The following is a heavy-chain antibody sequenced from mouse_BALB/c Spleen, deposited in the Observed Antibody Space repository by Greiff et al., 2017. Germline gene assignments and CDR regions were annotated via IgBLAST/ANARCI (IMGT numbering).Heavy chain of an antibody. CDR3: ARSYYGSRYYFDY. V-gene: IGHV5-17*02. D-gene: IGHD1-1*01. CDR1: GFTFSSFG. J-gene: IGHJ2*01. CDR2: ISSGSSTI. Sequence: EVNVVESGGGLVQPGGSRKLSCAASGFTFSSFGMHWVRQAPEKGLEWVAYISSGSSTIYYADTVKGRFTISRDNPKNTLFLQMTSLRSEDTAMYYCARSYYGSRYYFDYWGQGTTLTVSS.